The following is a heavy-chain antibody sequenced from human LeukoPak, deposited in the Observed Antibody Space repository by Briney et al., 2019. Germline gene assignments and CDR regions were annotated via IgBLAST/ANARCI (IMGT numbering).Heavy chain of an antibody. D-gene: IGHD1-7*01. CDR3: ARTGWDYNFDH. Sequence: ASVKVSCKASGGTFSSYAISWVRQAPGQGLEWMGRIIPILGIANYAQKFQGRVTITADKSTSTAYMELSSLRSEDTAVYYCARTGWDYNFDHWGQGTLVTVSS. CDR2: IIPILGIA. J-gene: IGHJ4*02. CDR1: GGTFSSYA. V-gene: IGHV1-69*04.